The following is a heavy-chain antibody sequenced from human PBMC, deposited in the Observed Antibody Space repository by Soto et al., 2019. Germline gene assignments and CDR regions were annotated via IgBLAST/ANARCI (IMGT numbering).Heavy chain of an antibody. CDR2: INAGNGNT. J-gene: IGHJ5*02. CDR1: GYTFTSYA. CDR3: ARDVPRAARGGRSGWFDP. V-gene: IGHV1-3*01. D-gene: IGHD3-10*01. Sequence: RASVKVSCKASGYTFTSYAMHWVRQAPGQRLEWMGWINAGNGNTKYSQKFQGRVTITRDTSASTAYMELSSLRSEDTAVYYCARDVPRAARGGRSGWFDPWGQGTLVTVSS.